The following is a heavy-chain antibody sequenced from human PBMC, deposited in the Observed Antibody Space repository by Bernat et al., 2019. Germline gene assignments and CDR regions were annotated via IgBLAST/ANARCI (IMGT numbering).Heavy chain of an antibody. CDR3: ASGACSSSSIDY. D-gene: IGHD6-6*01. CDR2: ISYDGSNK. Sequence: QVQLVESGGGVVQPGRSLRLSCAASGFTFSSYAMHWVRQAPGKGLEWVAVISYDGSNKYYADSVKGRFTISRDNSKNRLYLQMNSLRAEDTAVYYCASGACSSSSIDYWGQGTLVTVSS. J-gene: IGHJ4*02. CDR1: GFTFSSYA. V-gene: IGHV3-30-3*01.